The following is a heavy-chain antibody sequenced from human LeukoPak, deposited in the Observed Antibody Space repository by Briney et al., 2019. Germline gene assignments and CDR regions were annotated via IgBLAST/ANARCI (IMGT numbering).Heavy chain of an antibody. V-gene: IGHV3-23*01. Sequence: GGSLRLSCAASGFMFSSNWMSWVRLAPGKGLEWVSGISGSGDNTYYADSVKGRFTISRDNSKNTLYVQVNSLGTEDTAAYYCAKGSYYDSSGSFYFDYWGQGTLVTVSS. J-gene: IGHJ4*02. D-gene: IGHD3-22*01. CDR3: AKGSYYDSSGSFYFDY. CDR1: GFMFSSNW. CDR2: ISGSGDNT.